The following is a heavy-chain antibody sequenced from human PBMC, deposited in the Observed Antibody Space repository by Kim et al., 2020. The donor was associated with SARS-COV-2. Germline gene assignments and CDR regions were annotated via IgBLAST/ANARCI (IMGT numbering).Heavy chain of an antibody. CDR2: IFSSGRT. Sequence: GGSLRLSCAGSGFTFDEYAMHWVRRAPGKGLEWVSGIFSSGRTGYADSMKGRVTISRDNAKNLLYLQINSLTLEDTAFYYCIKDIVAGGADSWGPGTLVT. CDR1: GFTFDEYA. D-gene: IGHD3-16*01. J-gene: IGHJ4*02. CDR3: IKDIVAGGADS. V-gene: IGHV3-9*01.